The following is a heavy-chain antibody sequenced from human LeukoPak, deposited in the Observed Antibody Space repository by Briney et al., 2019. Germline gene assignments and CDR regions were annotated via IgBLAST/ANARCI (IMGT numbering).Heavy chain of an antibody. CDR2: IIPIFGTA. V-gene: IGHV1-69*05. CDR1: GGTFSSYA. D-gene: IGHD6-13*01. CDR3: ARSESGGIAAAGPLDY. J-gene: IGHJ4*02. Sequence: GSSVKVSCKASGGTFSSYAISWVRQAPGQGLEWMGRIIPIFGTANYAQKFQGRVTITTDESTSTAYMELSSLRSEDTAVYYCARSESGGIAAAGPLDYWGQGTLVTVSS.